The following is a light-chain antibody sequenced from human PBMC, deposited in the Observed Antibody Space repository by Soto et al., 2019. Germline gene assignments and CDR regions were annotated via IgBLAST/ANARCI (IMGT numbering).Light chain of an antibody. Sequence: SVLTQLASVSASAGQSITISCPGASSDVGTYHYVSWYQHDPAKPPKLIIHEVTHRPPGVAARFSGSKSGNTASLTISGLQAEDEAVYYCSSYRKSNTLVFGTGTKVTVL. J-gene: IGLJ1*01. CDR3: SSYRKSNTLV. CDR1: SSDVGTYHY. CDR2: EVT. V-gene: IGLV2-14*01.